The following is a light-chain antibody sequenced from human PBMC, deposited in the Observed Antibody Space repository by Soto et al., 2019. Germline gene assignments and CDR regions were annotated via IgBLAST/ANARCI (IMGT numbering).Light chain of an antibody. V-gene: IGKV1-27*01. J-gene: IGKJ5*01. CDR1: QDINKY. Sequence: IQMTQSPSYLSASVGDRATITWRASQDINKYLAWYQQRPGTVPKLLIYSASTLKSGVPSRFSGSRSGTDFTLTISSLQPEDVATYYCQKYSGVPVTFGQGTRLEIK. CDR2: SAS. CDR3: QKYSGVPVT.